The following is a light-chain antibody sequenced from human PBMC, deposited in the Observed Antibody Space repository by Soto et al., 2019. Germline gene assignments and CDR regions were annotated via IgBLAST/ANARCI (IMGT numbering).Light chain of an antibody. V-gene: IGLV2-14*01. CDR2: DVT. J-gene: IGLJ1*01. CDR3: CSLTTSHTYV. CDR1: SSDVGGFEY. Sequence: QSVLSQPASVSGSPGQSITISCTGTSSDVGGFEYVSWYQHQPGKAPKLIIYDVTKRPSGVSNRFSGSKSGNTASLTISGIQAEDEGDYYCCSLTTSHTYVFGSGTKLTVL.